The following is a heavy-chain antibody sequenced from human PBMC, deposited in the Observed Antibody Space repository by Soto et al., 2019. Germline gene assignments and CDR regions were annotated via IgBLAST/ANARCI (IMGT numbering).Heavy chain of an antibody. Sequence: QVQLVQSGAEVKKPGSSVKVSCKASGGTFSSYAISWVRQAPGQGLEWMGGIIPIFGTANYAQKFQGRVTITADESTSTAYMELSSLRSEDTAVYYCAKDGASILWFGETVYYYGMDVWGQGTTVTVSS. CDR1: GGTFSSYA. CDR2: IIPIFGTA. V-gene: IGHV1-69*01. D-gene: IGHD3-10*01. J-gene: IGHJ6*02. CDR3: AKDGASILWFGETVYYYGMDV.